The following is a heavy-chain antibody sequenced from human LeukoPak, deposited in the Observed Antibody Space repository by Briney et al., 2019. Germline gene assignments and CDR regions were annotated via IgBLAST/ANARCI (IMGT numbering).Heavy chain of an antibody. V-gene: IGHV3-48*03. CDR2: ISSSGSTI. CDR3: ARDGNYYDSSGYSVYYFDY. Sequence: PRGSLRLSCAASGFTFSSYEMNWVRQAPGKGLEWVSYISSSGSTIYYADSVKGRFTTSRDNAKNSLYLQMNSLRAEDTAVYYCARDGNYYDSSGYSVYYFDYWGQGTLVTVSS. D-gene: IGHD3-22*01. J-gene: IGHJ4*02. CDR1: GFTFSSYE.